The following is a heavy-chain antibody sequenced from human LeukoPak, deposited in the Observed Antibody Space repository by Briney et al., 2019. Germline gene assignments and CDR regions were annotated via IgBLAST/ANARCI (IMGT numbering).Heavy chain of an antibody. J-gene: IGHJ4*02. CDR1: GFTYGDNA. CDR2: IRSKAYGGTT. Sequence: PGGSLRLSCTASGFTYGDNAMIWVRQAPGKGLEWVGFIRSKAYGGTTEYAASVKGRFTISRDDSKSIAYLQMNGLKTENTSVYYCTRESTCISRGVITFKLDWGQGTLVTVSS. V-gene: IGHV3-49*04. CDR3: TRESTCISRGVITFKLD. D-gene: IGHD3-10*01.